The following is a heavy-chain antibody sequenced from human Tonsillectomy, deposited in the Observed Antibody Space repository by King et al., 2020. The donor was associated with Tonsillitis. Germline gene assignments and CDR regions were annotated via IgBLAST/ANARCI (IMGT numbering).Heavy chain of an antibody. CDR1: GFTFDDYA. CDR3: AKDKSEGSGYYPNTGWNYYFDY. CDR2: ISWNSGSI. V-gene: IGHV3-9*01. J-gene: IGHJ4*02. Sequence: VQLVESGGGLVQPGRSLRLSCAASGFTFDDYAMHWVRQAPGKGLEWVSGISWNSGSIGYADSVKGRFTISRDNAKNSLYLQMNSLRAEDTALYYCAKDKSEGSGYYPNTGWNYYFDYWGQGTTVTVSS. D-gene: IGHD3-22*01.